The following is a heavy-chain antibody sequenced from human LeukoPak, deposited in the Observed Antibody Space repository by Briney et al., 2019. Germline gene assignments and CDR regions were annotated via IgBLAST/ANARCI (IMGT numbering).Heavy chain of an antibody. D-gene: IGHD3-10*01. CDR1: GFTFSSYA. V-gene: IGHV3-30-3*01. J-gene: IGHJ4*02. CDR2: ISYDGSNK. Sequence: GRSLRLSCAASGFTFSSYAMHWVRQVPGKGLEWVAVISYDGSNKYYADSVKGRFTISRDNSKNTLYLQMNSLRAEDTAVYYCARAPDGSGAYWGQGTLVTVSS. CDR3: ARAPDGSGAY.